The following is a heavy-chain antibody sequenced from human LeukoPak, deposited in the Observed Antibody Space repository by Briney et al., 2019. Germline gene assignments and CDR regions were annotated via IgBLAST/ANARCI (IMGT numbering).Heavy chain of an antibody. Sequence: PSETLSLTCTVSGGSIRSGGYYWSWIRQHPGKGLEWIGYIYYSGSTYYNPSLKSRVTISVDTSKNQFSLKLSSVTAADTAVYYCARHQHNWNYHDWGQGTLVTVSS. CDR1: GGSIRSGGYY. D-gene: IGHD1-7*01. CDR3: ARHQHNWNYHD. CDR2: IYYSGST. V-gene: IGHV4-31*03. J-gene: IGHJ4*02.